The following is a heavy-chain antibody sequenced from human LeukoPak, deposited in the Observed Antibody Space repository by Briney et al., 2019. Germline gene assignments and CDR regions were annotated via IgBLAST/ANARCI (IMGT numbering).Heavy chain of an antibody. CDR2: ISSSSSYI. J-gene: IGHJ3*02. CDR3: ATTPALLWFGDAFDI. Sequence: GGSLRLSCAASGFTFSSYIMNRVRQAPGKGLEWVSSISSSSSYIYYADSVKGRFTISRDNAKNSLYLQMNSLRAEDTAVYYCATTPALLWFGDAFDIWGQGTMVTVSS. D-gene: IGHD3-10*01. CDR1: GFTFSSYI. V-gene: IGHV3-21*01.